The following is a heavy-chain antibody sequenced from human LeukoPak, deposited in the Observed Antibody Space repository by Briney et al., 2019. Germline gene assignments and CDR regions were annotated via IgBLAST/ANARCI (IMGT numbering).Heavy chain of an antibody. V-gene: IGHV3-21*01. J-gene: IGHJ6*02. CDR2: ISSSSSYI. CDR1: GFTFGSYS. CDR3: AVPHGGYSGYDYYGMDV. Sequence: GGSLRLSCAASGFTFGSYSMNWVRQAPGKGLEWVSSISSSSSYIYYADSVKGRFTISRDNAKNSLYLQMNSLRAEDTAAYYCAVPHGGYSGYDYYGMDVWGQGTTVTVSS. D-gene: IGHD5-12*01.